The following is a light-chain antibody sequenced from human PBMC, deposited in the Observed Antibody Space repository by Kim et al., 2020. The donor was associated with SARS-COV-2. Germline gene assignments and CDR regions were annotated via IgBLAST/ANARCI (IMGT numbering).Light chain of an antibody. CDR1: QSITNY. J-gene: IGKJ5*01. Sequence: SASVGDRVTITFRASQSITNYLNWYQQKPGKAPKLLIYAASSLKSGVPSRFSGSGSGTEFILSISGLQPDDFATYYCQQYNTYPITFGQGTRLEIK. V-gene: IGKV1-16*01. CDR3: QQYNTYPIT. CDR2: AAS.